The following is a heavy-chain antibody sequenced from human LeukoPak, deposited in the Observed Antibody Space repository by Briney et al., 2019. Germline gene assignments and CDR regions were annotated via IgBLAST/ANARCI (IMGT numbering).Heavy chain of an antibody. D-gene: IGHD6-13*01. CDR1: GGSISSGGYY. J-gene: IGHJ6*03. CDR2: IYHSGST. Sequence: PSETLSLTCTVSGGSISSGGYYWSWIRQPPGKGLEWIGYIYHSGSTYYNPSLKSRVTISVDRSKNQFSLKPSSVTAADTAVYYCARVGSSSPPYYYYYMDVWGKGTTVTVSS. V-gene: IGHV4-30-2*01. CDR3: ARVGSSSPPYYYYYMDV.